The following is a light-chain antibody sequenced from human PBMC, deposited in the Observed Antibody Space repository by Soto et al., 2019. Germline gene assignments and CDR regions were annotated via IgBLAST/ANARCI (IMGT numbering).Light chain of an antibody. CDR2: AAS. CDR3: QQYASYPLP. J-gene: IGKJ3*01. Sequence: AIRMTQSPSSFSASTGDRVTITCRASQGITSYLAWYQQKPGKAPKLLIYAASTLQSGVPSRFTGSGSGTDFPLTISCLHSEDFAIYYFQQYASYPLPFGPGPKVDIK. V-gene: IGKV1-8*01. CDR1: QGITSY.